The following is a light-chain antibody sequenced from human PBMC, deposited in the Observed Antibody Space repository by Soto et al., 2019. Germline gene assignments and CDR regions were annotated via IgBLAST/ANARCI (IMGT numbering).Light chain of an antibody. CDR2: SND. V-gene: IGLV1-44*01. Sequence: QPVLTQSPSASGTPGQRVTISCSGKSSNIGMNSVNWYQQVPGAAPKLLIYSNDQRPSGVPHRISGSRSGTSASLAISELQSDDEADYYCAAWDDTLGGHVAFGGGTKLTVL. J-gene: IGLJ2*01. CDR1: SSNIGMNS. CDR3: AAWDDTLGGHVA.